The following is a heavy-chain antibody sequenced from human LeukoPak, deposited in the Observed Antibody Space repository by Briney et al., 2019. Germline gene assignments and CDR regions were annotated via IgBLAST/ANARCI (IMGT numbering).Heavy chain of an antibody. CDR3: ARLRRNGDYYFDY. J-gene: IGHJ4*02. D-gene: IGHD4-17*01. CDR1: GFTFNSYN. Sequence: GGSLRLSCAASGFTFNSYNMNWVRQAPGKGLEWISYISSGSSTIYYAEPVKGRFTISRDNAKNSLYLQMNSLRAEDTAVYYCARLRRNGDYYFDYWGQGTLVTVSS. CDR2: ISSGSSTI. V-gene: IGHV3-48*01.